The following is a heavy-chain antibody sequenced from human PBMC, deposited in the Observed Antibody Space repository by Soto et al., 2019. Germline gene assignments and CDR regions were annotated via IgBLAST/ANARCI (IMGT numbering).Heavy chain of an antibody. V-gene: IGHV4-34*01. J-gene: IGHJ4*02. Sequence: SETLSLTCAVYGGSXSGYYWSWIRQPPGKGLEWIGEINHSGSANYNPSLKSRVTISLDTSKNQFSLKLNSVTAADSAVYFCARLEGLASISYYFDFWGPGALVTVSS. CDR2: INHSGSA. CDR1: GGSXSGYY. CDR3: ARLEGLASISYYFDF. D-gene: IGHD3-9*01.